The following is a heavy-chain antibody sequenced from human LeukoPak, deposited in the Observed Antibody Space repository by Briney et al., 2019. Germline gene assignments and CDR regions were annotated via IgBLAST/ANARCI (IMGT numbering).Heavy chain of an antibody. CDR1: GGSISSGSYY. J-gene: IGHJ4*02. V-gene: IGHV4-61*02. CDR3: ASQTGAGTLDY. D-gene: IGHD6-19*01. CDR2: IYPSGRT. Sequence: SETLSLTCTVSGGSISSGSYYWSWIRQPAGKGLEWIGRIYPSGRTNYNPSLKSRVTMSVDKSKNQFSLKLSSVTAADTAVYYCASQTGAGTLDYWGQGTLVTVSS.